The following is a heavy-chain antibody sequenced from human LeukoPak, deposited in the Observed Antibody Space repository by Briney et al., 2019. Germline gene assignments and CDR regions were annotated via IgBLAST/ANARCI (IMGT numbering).Heavy chain of an antibody. J-gene: IGHJ6*03. CDR3: ARHGVRDYVWGSYRYTYYYYYMDV. D-gene: IGHD3-16*02. CDR2: INHSGST. V-gene: IGHV4-34*01. Sequence: SETLSLTCAVYGGSFSGYYWSWIRQPPGKGLEWIGEINHSGSTNYNPSLKSRVTISVDTSKNQFSLKLSSVTAADTAVYYCARHGVRDYVWGSYRYTYYYYYMDVWGKGTTVTISS. CDR1: GGSFSGYY.